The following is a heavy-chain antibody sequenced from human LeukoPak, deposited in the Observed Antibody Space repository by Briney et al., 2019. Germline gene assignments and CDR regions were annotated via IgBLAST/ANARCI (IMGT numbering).Heavy chain of an antibody. Sequence: GASVKVSCKASGYTFSSYGISWVRQAPGQGLEWMGWISSYNGNTHYAQKLQGRVTMTTDTSTSTAYMELRSLRADDTAVYYCARDLYSRRVNYYGSGSFFAYWGQGTLVTVSS. CDR1: GYTFSSYG. CDR2: ISSYNGNT. V-gene: IGHV1-18*01. CDR3: ARDLYSRRVNYYGSGSFFAY. J-gene: IGHJ4*02. D-gene: IGHD3-10*01.